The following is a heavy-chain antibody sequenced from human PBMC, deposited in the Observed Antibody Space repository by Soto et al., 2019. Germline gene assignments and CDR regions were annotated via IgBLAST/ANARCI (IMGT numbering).Heavy chain of an antibody. D-gene: IGHD5-12*01. CDR2: INPTGTMT. CDR3: ARDTGYEHDAFDI. CDR1: GYTFITSYY. Sequence: QVQLVQSGAEVKKPGASVKLSCKASGYTFITSYYTHWVRQAPGQGLEWMGIINPTGTMTKYSERFQGRLTMTRDTSTSTDYMELSTLTSEDTAVYFCARDTGYEHDAFDIWGQGTMVTVSS. V-gene: IGHV1-46*01. J-gene: IGHJ3*02.